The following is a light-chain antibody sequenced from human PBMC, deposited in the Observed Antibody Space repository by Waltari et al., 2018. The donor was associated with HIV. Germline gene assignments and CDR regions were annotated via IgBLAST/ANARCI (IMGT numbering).Light chain of an antibody. CDR2: RNN. CDR3: AAWDDSLSGFYV. J-gene: IGLJ1*01. CDR1: SSNIGSSF. Sequence: QSVLTQPPSASGTPGQRVTISCSGSSSNIGSSFVYWYQQLPGTAPKLLIFRNNQRPSGVPDRFSGSKSGTSASLAISGLRSEDEADYYCAAWDDSLSGFYVFGPGTKVTVL. V-gene: IGLV1-47*01.